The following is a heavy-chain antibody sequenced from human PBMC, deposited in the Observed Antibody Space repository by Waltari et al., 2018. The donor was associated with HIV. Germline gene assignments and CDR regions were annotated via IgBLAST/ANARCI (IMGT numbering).Heavy chain of an antibody. CDR2: IIPIFGTA. Sequence: QVQLVQSRAEVKKPGSSVKVSCQASGGAFRSYAISGVRQAPGQGLGWMGGIIPIFGTANYAQKFQGRVTITADESTSTAYMELSSLRSEDTAVYYCACYGSGSYYNTFDYWGQGTLVTVSS. CDR3: ACYGSGSYYNTFDY. V-gene: IGHV1-69*01. CDR1: GGAFRSYA. J-gene: IGHJ4*02. D-gene: IGHD3-10*01.